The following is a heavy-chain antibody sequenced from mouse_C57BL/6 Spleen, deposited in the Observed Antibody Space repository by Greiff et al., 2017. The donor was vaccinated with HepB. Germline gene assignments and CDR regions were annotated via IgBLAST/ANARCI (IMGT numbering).Heavy chain of an antibody. CDR2: INPGSGGT. CDR3: ARGSSYGFAY. CDR1: GYAFTNYL. Sequence: VQLVESGAELVRPGTSVKVSCKASGYAFTNYLIEWVKQRPGQGLEWIGVINPGSGGTNYNEKFKGKATLTADKSSSTAYMQLSSLTSEDSAVYFCARGSSYGFAYWGQGTLVTVSA. J-gene: IGHJ3*01. V-gene: IGHV1-54*01. D-gene: IGHD1-1*01.